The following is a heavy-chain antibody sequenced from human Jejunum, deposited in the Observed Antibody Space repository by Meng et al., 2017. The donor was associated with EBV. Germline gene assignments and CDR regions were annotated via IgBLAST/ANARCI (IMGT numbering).Heavy chain of an antibody. CDR1: GDSVSNNGVT. CDR3: ARGAMAGRPLSS. D-gene: IGHD6-19*01. J-gene: IGHJ1*01. Sequence: QSVHCVVRHSHAPPLTRVISGDSVSNNGVTWNLIRQSPSRGLWWLGRTYYRSKWSTDYIHSVRSRITINADTSRNRFSLQLNSVTPEDTAIYYCARGAMAGRPLSSWGQGTLVTVSS. CDR2: TYYRSKWST. V-gene: IGHV6-1*01.